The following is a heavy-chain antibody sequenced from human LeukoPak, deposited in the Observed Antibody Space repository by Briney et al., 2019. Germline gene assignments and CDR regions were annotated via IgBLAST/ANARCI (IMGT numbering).Heavy chain of an antibody. CDR1: GGSISSYY. CDR3: ARDRGRPYYYDSSGYHWYFDL. J-gene: IGHJ2*01. CDR2: IYYSGST. V-gene: IGHV4-59*01. Sequence: SETLSLTCTVSGGSISSYYWSWIRQPPGKGLEWIGYIYYSGSTNYNPSLKSRVTISVDTSKNQFSLKLSSVTAADTAVYYCARDRGRPYYYDSSGYHWYFDLWGRGTLVTVSS. D-gene: IGHD3-22*01.